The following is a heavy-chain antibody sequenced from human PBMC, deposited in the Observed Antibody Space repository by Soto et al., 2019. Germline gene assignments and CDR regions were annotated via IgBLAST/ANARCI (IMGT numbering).Heavy chain of an antibody. CDR2: VSYDGSNE. CDR3: AKDPNSSGWYGYYYYYYMDV. CDR1: AFTFSSYG. V-gene: IGHV3-30*18. J-gene: IGHJ6*03. Sequence: QVQLVESGGGVVQPGRSQRLSCAASAFTFSSYGMHWVRQAPGKGLECVAVVSYDGSNEYYADSVKGRFTISRDNSKNTLYLQMNSLRGEDTAVYYCAKDPNSSGWYGYYYYYYMDVWGKGTTVTVSS. D-gene: IGHD6-19*01.